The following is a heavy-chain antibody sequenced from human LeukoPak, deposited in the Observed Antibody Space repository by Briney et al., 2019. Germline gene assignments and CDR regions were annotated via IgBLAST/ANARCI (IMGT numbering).Heavy chain of an antibody. J-gene: IGHJ5*02. CDR1: GFTFSSYA. D-gene: IGHD3-22*01. Sequence: GGSLRLSCAASGFTFSSYAMSWVRQAPGKGLEWVSAISGSGGSTYYADSVKGRFTISRDNSKNTLYLQMNSLIAEDTAVYYCAKDQDYYDSSGYYYPNWFDPWGQGTLVTVSS. CDR3: AKDQDYYDSSGYYYPNWFDP. CDR2: ISGSGGST. V-gene: IGHV3-23*01.